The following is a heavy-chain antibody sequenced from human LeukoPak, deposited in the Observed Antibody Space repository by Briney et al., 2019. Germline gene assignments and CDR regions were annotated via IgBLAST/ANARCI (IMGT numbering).Heavy chain of an antibody. CDR2: IKSKSDGGTT. J-gene: IGHJ4*02. Sequence: GGSLRLSCAASGFTFRNAWMTSVRQAPGKGLEWVGRIKSKSDGGTTDYAAPVKGRFTISRDDSKNTLYLQMNSLKTEDTAVYYCTIWAAGTLGVDYWGQGTLVTVSS. V-gene: IGHV3-15*01. D-gene: IGHD6-13*01. CDR3: TIWAAGTLGVDY. CDR1: GFTFRNAW.